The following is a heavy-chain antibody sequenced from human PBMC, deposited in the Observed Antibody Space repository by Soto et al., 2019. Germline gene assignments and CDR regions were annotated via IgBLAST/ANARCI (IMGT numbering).Heavy chain of an antibody. J-gene: IGHJ4*02. Sequence: QVHLVEVGGTLVRPGGSLRLSCEASGFTFSDYYMNWIRQAPGKGLEWVSYTSTSGNTIYYADSVKGRFTMSRDNAKNSVFLQMNSLRAEDTAVYYCARDYSGRNPFDHWGQGTLVTVSS. D-gene: IGHD5-12*01. CDR3: ARDYSGRNPFDH. CDR1: GFTFSDYY. V-gene: IGHV3-11*01. CDR2: TSTSGNTI.